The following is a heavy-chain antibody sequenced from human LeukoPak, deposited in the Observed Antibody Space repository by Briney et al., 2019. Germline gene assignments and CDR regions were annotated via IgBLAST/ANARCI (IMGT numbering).Heavy chain of an antibody. CDR2: INHSGST. D-gene: IGHD6-19*01. CDR3: ASSPYSSGWP. J-gene: IGHJ5*02. Sequence: PSETLSLTCAVYGGSFSGYYWSWIRQPPGKGLEWIGEINHSGSTNYNPSLKSRVTISVDTSKNQFSLKLSSVTAADTAVYYCASSPYSSGWPWGQGTLVTVSS. V-gene: IGHV4-34*01. CDR1: GGSFSGYY.